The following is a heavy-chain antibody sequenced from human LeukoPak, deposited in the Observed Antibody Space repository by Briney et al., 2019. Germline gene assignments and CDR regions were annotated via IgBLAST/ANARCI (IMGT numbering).Heavy chain of an antibody. CDR1: GFTSSSYA. D-gene: IGHD2-21*02. V-gene: IGHV3-30*18. J-gene: IGHJ4*02. CDR3: AEDEGGNCGGDCPFDY. Sequence: PGGSLRLSCAASGFTSSSYAMSWVRQAPGKGLEWVAVISYDESKKYHADSVKGRFTISRDNSKNTLYLEMNSLRAEDTAVYYCAEDEGGNCGGDCPFDYWGQGTLVTVSS. CDR2: ISYDESKK.